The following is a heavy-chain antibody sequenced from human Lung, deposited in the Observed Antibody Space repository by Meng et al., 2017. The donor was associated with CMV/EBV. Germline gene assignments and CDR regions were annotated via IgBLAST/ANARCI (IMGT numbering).Heavy chain of an antibody. Sequence: GESXKISCAASGFTFSIYGMHWVRQAPGKGLEWVAFIRYDGNNKYYRDCVKGRFTISRDNSKNTLYLQMNRLRPDDTAVYYCASYTQAWYNSGSWGQGTLVTVSS. CDR2: IRYDGNNK. D-gene: IGHD6-19*01. CDR1: GFTFSIYG. V-gene: IGHV3-30*02. CDR3: ASYTQAWYNSGS. J-gene: IGHJ4*02.